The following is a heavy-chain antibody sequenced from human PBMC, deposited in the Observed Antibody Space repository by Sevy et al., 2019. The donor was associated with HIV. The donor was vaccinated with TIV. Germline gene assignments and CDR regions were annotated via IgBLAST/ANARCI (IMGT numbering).Heavy chain of an antibody. J-gene: IGHJ6*02. Sequence: GGCLRLSCAASGFPFNDHAMHWVRQVPGKGLEWVSGVSWNSRNIGYADSVKGRFTISRDNARHFLYLEMNSLRPEDTALYYCAKDINRGCDGVNCYSYYYYFYGLDVWGQGTMVTVSS. CDR3: AKDINRGCDGVNCYSYYYYFYGLDV. CDR2: VSWNSRNI. V-gene: IGHV3-9*01. CDR1: GFPFNDHA. D-gene: IGHD2-21*01.